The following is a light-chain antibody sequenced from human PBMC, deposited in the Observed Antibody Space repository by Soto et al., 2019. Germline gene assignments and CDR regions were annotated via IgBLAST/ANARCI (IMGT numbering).Light chain of an antibody. CDR3: HQRQSWPRT. CDR2: QTS. Sequence: EIVLTQSPATLSSFPGDRVTLSCRASQYINTRLAWYQHRPGQSPRPLIYQTSLRAAGIPARFSASGSGTDFTLTISDVQPEDFALYYCHQRQSWPRTFGQGTKVDI. J-gene: IGKJ1*01. CDR1: QYINTR. V-gene: IGKV3-11*01.